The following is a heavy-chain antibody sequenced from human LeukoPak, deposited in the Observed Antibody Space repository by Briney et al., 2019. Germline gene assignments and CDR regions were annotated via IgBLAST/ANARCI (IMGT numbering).Heavy chain of an antibody. CDR1: GYTFTSYD. CDR3: ARGDCSSTSCYEDGAFDI. J-gene: IGHJ3*02. V-gene: IGHV1-8*03. Sequence: ASVKVSCKASGYTFTSYDINWVGQATGQGLEWMGWMNPNSGNTGYAQKFQGRVTITRNTSISAAYMELSSLRSEDTAVYYCARGDCSSTSCYEDGAFDIWGQGTMVTVSS. CDR2: MNPNSGNT. D-gene: IGHD2-2*01.